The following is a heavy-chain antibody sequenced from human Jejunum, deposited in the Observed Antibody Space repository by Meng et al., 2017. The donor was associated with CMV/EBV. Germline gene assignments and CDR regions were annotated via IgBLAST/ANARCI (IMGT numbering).Heavy chain of an antibody. D-gene: IGHD3-10*02. J-gene: IGHJ6*02. Sequence: VYGGFFRDYRWNWIRQPPGKELEWIGEINNSASTNYNPSLKSRVTISVDTSKNQFSLRLTSVTAADTATYYCARGEQHHTVRLDVWGRGTTVTVSS. V-gene: IGHV4-34*01. CDR2: INNSAST. CDR1: GGFFRDYR. CDR3: ARGEQHHTVRLDV.